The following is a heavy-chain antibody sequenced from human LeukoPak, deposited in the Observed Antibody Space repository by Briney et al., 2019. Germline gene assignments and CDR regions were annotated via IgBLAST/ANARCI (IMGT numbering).Heavy chain of an antibody. Sequence: GGSLRLSCAASGFTFSSYGMHWVRQAPGKGLEWVAVISYDGSNKYYADSVKGRFTISRDNSKNTLYLQMNSLRAEDTAVYYCAPKITMVRGVILGGMDVWGQGTTVTVSS. J-gene: IGHJ6*02. V-gene: IGHV3-30*03. CDR3: APKITMVRGVILGGMDV. CDR2: ISYDGSNK. CDR1: GFTFSSYG. D-gene: IGHD3-10*01.